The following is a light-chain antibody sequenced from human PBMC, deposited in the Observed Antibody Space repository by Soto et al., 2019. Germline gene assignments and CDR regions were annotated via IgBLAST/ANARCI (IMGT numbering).Light chain of an antibody. Sequence: DIQMTQSPSTLSASVGDRVTITCRASQSISSWLAWYQQKPGKAPKLLIYKASSLESGVPSRFSGSGAATEFTLTISSLQADDFATYYCQQYNSYSRTFGQGTKVEIK. V-gene: IGKV1-5*03. CDR3: QQYNSYSRT. CDR1: QSISSW. CDR2: KAS. J-gene: IGKJ1*01.